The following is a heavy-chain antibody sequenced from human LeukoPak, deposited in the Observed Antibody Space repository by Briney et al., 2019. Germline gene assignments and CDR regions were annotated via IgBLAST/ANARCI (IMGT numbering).Heavy chain of an antibody. CDR2: IYYSGST. Sequence: SETLSLTCTVSGGSISSYYWSWIRQPPGKGLEWIGYIYYSGSTNYNPSLKSRVTISVDTSKNQFSLKLSSVTAADTAVYYCARDRIVGANNWFDPWGRGTLVTVSS. CDR1: GGSISSYY. J-gene: IGHJ5*02. V-gene: IGHV4-59*01. D-gene: IGHD1-26*01. CDR3: ARDRIVGANNWFDP.